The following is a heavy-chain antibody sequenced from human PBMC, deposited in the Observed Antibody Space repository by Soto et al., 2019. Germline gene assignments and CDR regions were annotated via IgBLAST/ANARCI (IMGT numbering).Heavy chain of an antibody. CDR1: GYTFTSYG. CDR3: ARDPRVR. D-gene: IGHD3-10*01. V-gene: IGHV1-8*01. CDR2: MNPTSGNT. J-gene: IGHJ4*02. Sequence: ASVKVSCKASGYTFTSYGINWVRQATRQALEWMGWMNPTSGNTGYAQKFQGRVTMTRNTSISTAYMELSSLRSQDTAVYYSARDPRVRWRQGTLVTVSS.